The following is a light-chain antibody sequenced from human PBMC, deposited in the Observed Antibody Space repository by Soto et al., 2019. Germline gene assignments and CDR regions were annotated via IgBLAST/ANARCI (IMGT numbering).Light chain of an antibody. CDR1: SSDVGSYNL. Sequence: QSALAQPASVSGSPGQSITISCTGTSSDVGSYNLVSWYQQHPGKAPKLMIYEGSKRPSGVSNRFSGSKSGNTASLTISGLQAEDEADYYCCSYAGSSTLLFGGGTQLTDL. V-gene: IGLV2-23*03. CDR3: CSYAGSSTLL. CDR2: EGS. J-gene: IGLJ2*01.